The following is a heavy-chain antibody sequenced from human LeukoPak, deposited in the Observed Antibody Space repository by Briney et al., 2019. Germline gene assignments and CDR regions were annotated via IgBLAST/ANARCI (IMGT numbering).Heavy chain of an antibody. CDR2: ISSSSSYI. V-gene: IGHV3-21*01. Sequence: GGSLRLSCAASGFTFSSYSMNWVRQAPGKGLEWVSSISSSSSYIYYADSVKGRFTISRDNAKNSLYLQMNSLRAEDTAVYYCARAYGDYAHIDYWGQGTLVTVSS. CDR1: GFTFSSYS. J-gene: IGHJ4*02. D-gene: IGHD4-17*01. CDR3: ARAYGDYAHIDY.